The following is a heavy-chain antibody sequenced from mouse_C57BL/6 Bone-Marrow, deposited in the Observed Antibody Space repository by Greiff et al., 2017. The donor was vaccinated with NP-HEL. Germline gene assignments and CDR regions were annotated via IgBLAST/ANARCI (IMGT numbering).Heavy chain of an antibody. V-gene: IGHV1-54*01. D-gene: IGHD1-1*01. CDR1: GYAFTNYL. Sequence: QVQLQQSGAELVRPGTSVKVSCKASGYAFTNYLIEWVKQRPGQGLEWIGVINPGSGGTNYNEKFKGKATLTADKSSSTAYMQLSSLTSEDSAVYFCARGGLYYGSSHWYFDVWGTGTTVTVSS. CDR3: ARGGLYYGSSHWYFDV. J-gene: IGHJ1*03. CDR2: INPGSGGT.